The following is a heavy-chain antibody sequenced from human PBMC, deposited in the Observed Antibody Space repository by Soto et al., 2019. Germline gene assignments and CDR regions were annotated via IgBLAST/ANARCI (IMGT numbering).Heavy chain of an antibody. CDR2: ISGSGGST. CDR3: AKFSSGWYDWFEP. V-gene: IGHV3-23*01. Sequence: PWGSLRVSCASSVFTFSIYAMSWVRQAPGKGLEWVSAISGSGGSTYYADSVNGRFTISIDNSKNTLYLQMNSLRAEDTSVYYCAKFSSGWYDWFEPWGKGTLVTVSS. J-gene: IGHJ5*02. CDR1: VFTFSIYA. D-gene: IGHD6-19*01.